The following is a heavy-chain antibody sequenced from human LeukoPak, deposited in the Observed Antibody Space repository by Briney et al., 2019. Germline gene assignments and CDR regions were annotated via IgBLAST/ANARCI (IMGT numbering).Heavy chain of an antibody. CDR3: AREYYYDSSGYYQTGIDI. J-gene: IGHJ3*02. V-gene: IGHV4-31*03. D-gene: IGHD3-22*01. Sequence: SQTLSLTCTVSGGSISSGGYYWSWIRQHPGKGLEWIGYIYYSGSTYYNPSLKSRVTISVDTSKNQFSLKLSSVTAADAAVYYCAREYYYDSSGYYQTGIDIWGQGTVVTVSS. CDR1: GGSISSGGYY. CDR2: IYYSGST.